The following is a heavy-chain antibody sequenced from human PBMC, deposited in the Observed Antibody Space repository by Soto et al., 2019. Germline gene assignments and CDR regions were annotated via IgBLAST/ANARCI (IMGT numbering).Heavy chain of an antibody. Sequence: GGSLRLSCAASGFTFSSYAMSWVRQAPGKGLEWVSAISGSGGSTYYADSVKGRFTISRDNSKNTLYLQMNSLRAEDTAVYYCAKDLRLVVVVATLAYWGQGTLVTVSS. CDR1: GFTFSSYA. J-gene: IGHJ4*02. CDR2: ISGSGGST. CDR3: AKDLRLVVVVATLAY. V-gene: IGHV3-23*01. D-gene: IGHD2-15*01.